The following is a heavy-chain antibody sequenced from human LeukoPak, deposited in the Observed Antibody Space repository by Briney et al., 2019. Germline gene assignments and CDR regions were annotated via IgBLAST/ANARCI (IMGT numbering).Heavy chain of an antibody. D-gene: IGHD3-9*01. CDR1: GGSISSYY. J-gene: IGHJ4*02. CDR2: IYYSGST. CDR3: ARGSASYDILTGYYPLYYFDY. V-gene: IGHV4-59*01. Sequence: PAETLSLTCTVSGGSISSYYWRWMREPPGKGLEEVGYIYYSGSTKYNPSPKSRVTISVDTSKNQFSLKLSSVTAADTAVYYCARGSASYDILTGYYPLYYFDYWGQGTLVTVSS.